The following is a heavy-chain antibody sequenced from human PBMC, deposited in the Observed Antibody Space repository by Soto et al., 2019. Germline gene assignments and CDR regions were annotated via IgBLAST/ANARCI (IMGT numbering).Heavy chain of an antibody. CDR1: GGSVSSGSYY. V-gene: IGHV4-61*01. D-gene: IGHD3-10*01. CDR3: ARGAYMVRGVSGMDV. CDR2: IYYSGST. Sequence: PSETLSLTCTVSGGSVSSGSYYWSWIRQPPGKGLEWIGYIYYSGSTNYNPSLKSRVTISVDTSKNQFSLKLSSVTAADTAVYYCARGAYMVRGVSGMDVWAKGPRSPSP. J-gene: IGHJ6*02.